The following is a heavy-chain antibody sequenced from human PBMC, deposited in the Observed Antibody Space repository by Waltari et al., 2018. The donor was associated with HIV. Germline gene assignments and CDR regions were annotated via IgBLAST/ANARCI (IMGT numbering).Heavy chain of an antibody. V-gene: IGHV4-34*01. CDR2: INHSGST. Sequence: QVQLQQWGAGLLKPSETLSLTCAVYGGSFSDYYWSWVRQPPGKGLEWIGEINHSGSTNYNPSLKSRVTISLDTSKNQFSLKVNSVTAADTAVYYCARGYGMDVWGQGTTVTVSS. CDR3: ARGYGMDV. J-gene: IGHJ6*02. CDR1: GGSFSDYY.